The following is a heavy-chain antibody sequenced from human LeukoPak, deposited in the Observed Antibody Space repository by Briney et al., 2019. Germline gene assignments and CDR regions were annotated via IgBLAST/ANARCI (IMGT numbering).Heavy chain of an antibody. J-gene: IGHJ4*02. CDR3: AKGYYGGSATHFDS. Sequence: RGSLRLSCAASGFTFSTYAMSWVRQAPGKGLERVSVMSGSGGSGTYYADSVKGRLTISRDNSKNTLYLQMNSLRAEDTALYYCAKGYYGGSATHFDSWGQGTLVTVSP. V-gene: IGHV3-23*01. D-gene: IGHD4-23*01. CDR1: GFTFSTYA. CDR2: MSGSGGSGT.